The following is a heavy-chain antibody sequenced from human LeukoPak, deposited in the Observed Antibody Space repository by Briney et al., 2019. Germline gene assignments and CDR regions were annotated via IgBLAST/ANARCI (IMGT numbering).Heavy chain of an antibody. CDR1: GGSFSGYY. CDR2: INHSGST. Sequence: SETLSLTCAVYGGSFSGYYWSWIRQPPGKGLEWIGEINHSGSTNYNPSLKSRVTISVDTSKNQFSLKLSSVTAADTAVYYCARGRLWVPLYYYYYMDVWGKGTTVTVSS. J-gene: IGHJ6*03. D-gene: IGHD7-27*01. V-gene: IGHV4-34*01. CDR3: ARGRLWVPLYYYYYMDV.